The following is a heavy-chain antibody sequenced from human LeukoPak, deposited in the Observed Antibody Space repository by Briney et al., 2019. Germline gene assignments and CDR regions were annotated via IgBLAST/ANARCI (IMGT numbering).Heavy chain of an antibody. CDR2: IYYSGST. Sequence: ASETLSLTCTVSGGSISSYYWSWIRQPPGKGLEWIGYIYYSGSTNYNPSLKSRVTISVDTSKNQFSLKLSSVTAADTAVYYCARDPGIQLGDYYYYYGMDVWGQGTTVTVSS. CDR1: GGSISSYY. J-gene: IGHJ6*02. CDR3: ARDPGIQLGDYYYYYGMDV. V-gene: IGHV4-59*01. D-gene: IGHD5-18*01.